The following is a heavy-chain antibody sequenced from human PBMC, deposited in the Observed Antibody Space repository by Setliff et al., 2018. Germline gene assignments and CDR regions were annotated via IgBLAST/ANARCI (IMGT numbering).Heavy chain of an antibody. Sequence: SETLSLTCTVSGGSISSYHWSWIRQPPGKGLEWIGYIYYSGSTNYNPSLKSRVNISVDTSNNHFSLKLTSVTAADSAVYYCARYPRRGNGWYPYYVDVWGKGTTVTVSS. CDR3: ARYPRRGNGWYPYYVDV. D-gene: IGHD6-19*01. CDR2: IYYSGST. V-gene: IGHV4-59*12. J-gene: IGHJ6*03. CDR1: GGSISSYH.